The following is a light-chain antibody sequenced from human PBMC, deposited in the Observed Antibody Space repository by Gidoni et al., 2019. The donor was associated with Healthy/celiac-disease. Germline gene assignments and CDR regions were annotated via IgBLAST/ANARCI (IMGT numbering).Light chain of an antibody. CDR2: GNS. Sequence: QSVLTQPPSVSGAPGPRVTISGTGSSSNIGAGYDVHWYQQLPGTAPKLLIYGNSNRPSGVPDRFSGSKSGTSASLAITGLQAEDEADYYCQSYDSSLSGTVVFGGGTKLTVL. CDR1: SSNIGAGYD. V-gene: IGLV1-40*01. CDR3: QSYDSSLSGTVV. J-gene: IGLJ2*01.